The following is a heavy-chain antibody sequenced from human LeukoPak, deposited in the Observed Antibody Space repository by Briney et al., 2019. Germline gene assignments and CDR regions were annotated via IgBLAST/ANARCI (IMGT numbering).Heavy chain of an antibody. CDR2: IWGTSSTI. Sequence: GGSLRLSCAASTFAFSTYPMNWVRQAPGKGLGWLSYIWGTSSTIWYADSVKGRFTISRDNAKKSLFLQMNSLRDEDTAVYYCVRDQDWAFDYWGQGTLVTVSS. V-gene: IGHV3-48*02. CDR1: TFAFSTYP. J-gene: IGHJ4*02. CDR3: VRDQDWAFDY. D-gene: IGHD3-9*01.